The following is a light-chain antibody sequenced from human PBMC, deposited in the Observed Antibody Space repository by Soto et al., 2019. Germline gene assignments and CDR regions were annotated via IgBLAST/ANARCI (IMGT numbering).Light chain of an antibody. V-gene: IGKV3-15*01. CDR3: QHYGSSRT. CDR1: QSISRN. CDR2: AAS. J-gene: IGKJ1*01. Sequence: EIVMTQSPATLSVSPGERVNLSRRASQSISRNLAWYQPQPCQAPRLLIYAASTRATGLPARFSGAGSGTDFTLTIRRLEPEDFAVDYCQHYGSSRTFGQGTKVDIK.